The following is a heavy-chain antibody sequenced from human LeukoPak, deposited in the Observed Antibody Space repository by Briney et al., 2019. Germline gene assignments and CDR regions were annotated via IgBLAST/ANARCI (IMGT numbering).Heavy chain of an antibody. Sequence: ASVKVSCKASGYTFTSYGVTWVRQAPGQGLEWMGWISGYNGNTKYAQKFQGRVTMTTDTSTSTAYMELRSLRSDDTAVYSCARDVNGGGVTTSVDSWGQGTLVTVSS. CDR1: GYTFTSYG. V-gene: IGHV1-18*01. CDR3: ARDVNGGGVTTSVDS. D-gene: IGHD7-27*01. CDR2: ISGYNGNT. J-gene: IGHJ4*02.